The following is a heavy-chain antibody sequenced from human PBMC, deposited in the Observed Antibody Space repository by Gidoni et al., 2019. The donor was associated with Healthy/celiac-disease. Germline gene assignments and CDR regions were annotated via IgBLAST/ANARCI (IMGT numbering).Heavy chain of an antibody. D-gene: IGHD4-4*01. Sequence: EVQLLESGGGLVQPGGSLRLSCAASGFPFSSYAMSWVRQAPGKGLEWVSAISGIGGSTYYADSVKGRFTISRDNSKNTLYLQMNSLRAEDTAVYYCASIPYSNYPGWFDPWGQGTLVTVSS. J-gene: IGHJ5*02. CDR2: ISGIGGST. V-gene: IGHV3-23*01. CDR3: ASIPYSNYPGWFDP. CDR1: GFPFSSYA.